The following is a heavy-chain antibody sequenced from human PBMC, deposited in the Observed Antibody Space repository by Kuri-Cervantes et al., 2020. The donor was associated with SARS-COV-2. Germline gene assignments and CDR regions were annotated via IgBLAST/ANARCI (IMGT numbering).Heavy chain of an antibody. CDR1: GFTFSSYA. CDR2: ISYDGSNK. D-gene: IGHD4-17*01. V-gene: IGHV3-30-3*01. J-gene: IGHJ4*02. Sequence: GESLKISCAASGFTFSSYAMHWARQAPGKGLEWVAVISYDGSNKYYADSVKGRFTISRDNSKNTLYLQMNSLRAEDTAVYYCARGNDYGEDFDYWGQGTLVTVSS. CDR3: ARGNDYGEDFDY.